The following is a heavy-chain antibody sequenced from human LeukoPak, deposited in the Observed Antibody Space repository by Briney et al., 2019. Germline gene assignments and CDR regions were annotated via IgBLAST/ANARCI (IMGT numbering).Heavy chain of an antibody. CDR1: GGSISSGSYY. D-gene: IGHD2-2*02. V-gene: IGHV4-61*02. CDR2: IYTSGCT. CDR3: AREHCSSTSCYTNEGFDY. Sequence: SETLSLTCTVSGGSISSGSYYRSWIRQPAGKGLEWIGRIYTSGCTNYNPSLKSRVTISVDTSKNQFSLKLSSVTAADTAVYYCAREHCSSTSCYTNEGFDYWGQGTLVTVSS. J-gene: IGHJ4*02.